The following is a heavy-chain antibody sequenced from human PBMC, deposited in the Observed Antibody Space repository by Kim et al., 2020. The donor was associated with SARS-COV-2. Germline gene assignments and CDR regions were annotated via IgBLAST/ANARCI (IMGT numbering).Heavy chain of an antibody. Sequence: GGSLRLSCAASGFPFSNYDMFWVRQAPGKGLEYVAAISHTGGLTFHSDSVEGRFSISRDNSKNTLYLQMGSLTTEDMAVYFCARAQKLSGYGSHLFDYWGQGPLVSVSS. CDR3: ARAQKLSGYGSHLFDY. CDR2: ISHTGGLT. CDR1: GFPFSNYD. V-gene: IGHV3-64*02. J-gene: IGHJ4*02. D-gene: IGHD5-12*01.